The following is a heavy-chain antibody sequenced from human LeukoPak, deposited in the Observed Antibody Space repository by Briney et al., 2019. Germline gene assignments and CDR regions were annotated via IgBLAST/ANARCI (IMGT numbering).Heavy chain of an antibody. J-gene: IGHJ4*02. CDR1: GGSISSYW. V-gene: IGHV4-4*07. CDR3: ARDGYGSGSYRFDC. Sequence: SETLSLTCTVSGGSISSYWRSWIRQPAGKGLEWIGRIYASGSTNHNPSLKSRVTMSVDTSKNQFSLKLSSVTAADTAVYYCARDGYGSGSYRFDCWGQGTLVTVSS. CDR2: IYASGST. D-gene: IGHD3-10*01.